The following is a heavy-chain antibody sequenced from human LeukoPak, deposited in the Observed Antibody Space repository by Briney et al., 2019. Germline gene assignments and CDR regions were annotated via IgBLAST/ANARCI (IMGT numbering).Heavy chain of an antibody. CDR2: IIPVLGKA. Sequence: SVKVSCKASGGTFSSYTFSWLRQAPGQGLVWMGRIIPVLGKATYAQKFQGRVTITADKSTSTAYMELSSLTFEDTAVYYRARDNRPDFDKRRMHALDIWGQGTMVTVSP. CDR3: ARDNRPDFDKRRMHALDI. V-gene: IGHV1-69*08. CDR1: GGTFSSYT. D-gene: IGHD1-14*01. J-gene: IGHJ3*02.